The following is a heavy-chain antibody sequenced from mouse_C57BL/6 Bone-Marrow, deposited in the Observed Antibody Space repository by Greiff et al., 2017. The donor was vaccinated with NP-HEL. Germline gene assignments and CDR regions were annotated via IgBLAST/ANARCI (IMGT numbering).Heavy chain of an antibody. CDR3: ARVGIYYGSTFDY. J-gene: IGHJ2*01. V-gene: IGHV3-6*01. Sequence: EVKLMESGPGLVKPSQSLSLTCSVTGYSITSGYYWNWIRQFPGNKLEWMGYISYDGSNNYNPSLKNRISITRDTSKNQFFLKLNSVTTEDTATYYCARVGIYYGSTFDYWGQGTTLTVSS. CDR2: ISYDGSN. D-gene: IGHD1-1*01. CDR1: GYSITSGYY.